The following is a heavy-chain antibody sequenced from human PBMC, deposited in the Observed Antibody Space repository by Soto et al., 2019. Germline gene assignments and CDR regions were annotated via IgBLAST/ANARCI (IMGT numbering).Heavy chain of an antibody. CDR2: IYYSGST. Sequence: SETLSLTCTVPGGSISSYYWSWIRQPPGKGLEWIGYIYYSGSTNYNPSLKSRVTISVDTSKNQFSLKLSSVTAADTAVYYCAREGSRYCSGGSCYSHWFDPWGQGTLVTVSS. V-gene: IGHV4-59*01. D-gene: IGHD2-15*01. CDR1: GGSISSYY. CDR3: AREGSRYCSGGSCYSHWFDP. J-gene: IGHJ5*02.